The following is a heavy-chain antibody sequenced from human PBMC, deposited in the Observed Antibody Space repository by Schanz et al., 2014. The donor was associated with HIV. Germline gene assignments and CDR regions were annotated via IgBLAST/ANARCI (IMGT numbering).Heavy chain of an antibody. V-gene: IGHV1-8*01. CDR3: ARAGSAPGLRGYWFDP. D-gene: IGHD3-10*01. CDR2: MNPKRGNT. J-gene: IGHJ5*02. Sequence: QVQLVQSGAEVQNPGASVKVSCKASGYTFSNLDINWVRQAPGQGLEWMGWMNPKRGNTGYAQKFHGRIIMTRNTSLNTAYLELSGLRSEDTARYYCARAGSAPGLRGYWFDPWGQGTLLTVSS. CDR1: GYTFSNLD.